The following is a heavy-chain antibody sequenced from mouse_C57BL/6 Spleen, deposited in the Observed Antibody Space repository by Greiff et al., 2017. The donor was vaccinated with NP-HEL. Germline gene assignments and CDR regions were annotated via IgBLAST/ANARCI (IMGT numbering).Heavy chain of an antibody. CDR2: IDPSDSYT. Sequence: QVQLQQSGAELVKPGASVKLSCKASGYTFTSYWMQWVKQRPGQGLEWIGEIDPSDSYTNYNQKFKGKATLTVDTSSSTAYMQLSSLTSEDSAVYYCARGDYGSRDYYAMDYWGQGNSVTVSS. V-gene: IGHV1-50*01. J-gene: IGHJ4*01. CDR1: GYTFTSYW. D-gene: IGHD1-1*01. CDR3: ARGDYGSRDYYAMDY.